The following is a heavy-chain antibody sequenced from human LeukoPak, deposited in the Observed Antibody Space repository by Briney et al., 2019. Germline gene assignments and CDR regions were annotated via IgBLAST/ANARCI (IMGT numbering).Heavy chain of an antibody. V-gene: IGHV3-9*01. D-gene: IGHD5-24*01. CDR3: AKDLGPGSMATSPGFDY. Sequence: SLRLPCAASGFTFYDYAMHWVRPAPGKGLEWVGGISWNSGSIGYADSVKGRFTISRDNAQTSLYLPMNSLRAEDTALYYCAKDLGPGSMATSPGFDYWGQGTLVTASS. CDR1: GFTFYDYA. CDR2: ISWNSGSI. J-gene: IGHJ4*02.